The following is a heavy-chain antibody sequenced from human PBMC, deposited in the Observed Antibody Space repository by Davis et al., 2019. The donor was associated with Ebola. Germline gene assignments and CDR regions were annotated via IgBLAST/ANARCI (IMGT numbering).Heavy chain of an antibody. V-gene: IGHV5-51*01. D-gene: IGHD1-20*01. Sequence: GESLKISCKGSGYSFPTYWIGWVRQRPGKGLEWMGIIYPGDSDTKYSPSFQGQVTISADKSFKTAFLQWSSLKASDTARYYCATLRRTITGMDDGFDIWGQGTMVTVSS. CDR3: ATLRRTITGMDDGFDI. CDR2: IYPGDSDT. CDR1: GYSFPTYW. J-gene: IGHJ3*02.